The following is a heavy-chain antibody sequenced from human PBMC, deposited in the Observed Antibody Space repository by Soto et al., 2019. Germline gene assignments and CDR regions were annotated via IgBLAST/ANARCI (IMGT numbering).Heavy chain of an antibody. CDR2: ISSSGSYI. V-gene: IGHV3-21*04. CDR1: GFSFSSYT. Sequence: GVLRLSCAASGFSFSSYTMNWVRQAPGKGLEWVSSISSSGSYIYYADSVKGRFTISRDNAKNSLYLQLNSLRAEDTAVYYCARESAQLERHLFDPWGQGTLVTVSS. D-gene: IGHD1-1*01. J-gene: IGHJ5*02. CDR3: ARESAQLERHLFDP.